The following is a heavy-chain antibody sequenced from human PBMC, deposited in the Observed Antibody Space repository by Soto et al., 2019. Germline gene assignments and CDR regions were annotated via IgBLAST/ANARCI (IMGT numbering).Heavy chain of an antibody. CDR2: ISYDGSNK. CDR1: GFTFSSYG. Sequence: GGSLRLSCAASGFTFSSYGMHWVRQAPGKGLEWVAVISYDGSNKYYADSVKGRFTISRDNSKNTLYLQMNSLRAEDTAVYYCAKDRKLWFGENRNPPYYYYYMDVWGKGTTVTVSS. J-gene: IGHJ6*03. CDR3: AKDRKLWFGENRNPPYYYYYMDV. V-gene: IGHV3-30*18. D-gene: IGHD3-10*01.